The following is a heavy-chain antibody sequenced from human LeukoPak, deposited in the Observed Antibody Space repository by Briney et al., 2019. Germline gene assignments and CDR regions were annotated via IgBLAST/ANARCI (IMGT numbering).Heavy chain of an antibody. CDR3: ARRRGEIAAAGRGPPYYYYYMDV. J-gene: IGHJ6*03. Sequence: SETLSLTCAVYGGSFSGYYWSWIRQPPGKGLEWIGEINHSGSTNYNPSLKSRVTISVDTSKNQFSPKLSSVTAADTAVYYCARRRGEIAAAGRGPPYYYYYMDVWGKGTTVTVSS. CDR2: INHSGST. CDR1: GGSFSGYY. D-gene: IGHD6-13*01. V-gene: IGHV4-34*01.